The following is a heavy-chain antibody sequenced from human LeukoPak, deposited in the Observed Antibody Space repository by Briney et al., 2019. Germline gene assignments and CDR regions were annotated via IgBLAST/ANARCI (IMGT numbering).Heavy chain of an antibody. CDR2: ISYDGSNK. CDR3: ARAQLVLYYFDY. CDR1: GFTFSGYA. V-gene: IGHV3-30*04. J-gene: IGHJ4*02. Sequence: PGGSLRLSCAASGFTFSGYAMHWVRQAPGKGLEWVAVISYDGSNKYYADSVKGRFTISRDNSKNTLYLQMNSLRAEDTAVYYCARAQLVLYYFDYWGQGTLVTVSS. D-gene: IGHD6-6*01.